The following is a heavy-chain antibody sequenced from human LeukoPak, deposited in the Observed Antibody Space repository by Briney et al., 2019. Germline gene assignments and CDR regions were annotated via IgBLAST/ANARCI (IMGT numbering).Heavy chain of an antibody. D-gene: IGHD3-10*01. CDR2: IRYDGTNK. J-gene: IGHJ3*02. CDR1: GFTFSNYG. V-gene: IGHV3-30*02. Sequence: GGSLRLSCAASGFTFSNYGMHWVRQAPGKGLEWVAFIRYDGTNKYYADSVKGRFTISRDNAKNSLFLQMNSLRAEDTAVYYCARDGRHYYGSGNYYSKDAFDIWGQGTMVTVSS. CDR3: ARDGRHYYGSGNYYSKDAFDI.